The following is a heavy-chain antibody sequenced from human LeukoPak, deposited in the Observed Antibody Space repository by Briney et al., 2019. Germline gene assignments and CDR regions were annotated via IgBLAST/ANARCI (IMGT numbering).Heavy chain of an antibody. Sequence: PGGSLRLSCAASGFTFSSYSMNWVRQAPGKGLEWVSYISSSSSTIYYADSVKGRFTISRDNAKNSLYLQMNSLRAEDTAVYYCARGPQCSSWYGKACNDAFDIWGQGTMVTVSS. J-gene: IGHJ3*02. D-gene: IGHD6-13*01. V-gene: IGHV3-48*01. CDR1: GFTFSSYS. CDR3: ARGPQCSSWYGKACNDAFDI. CDR2: ISSSSSTI.